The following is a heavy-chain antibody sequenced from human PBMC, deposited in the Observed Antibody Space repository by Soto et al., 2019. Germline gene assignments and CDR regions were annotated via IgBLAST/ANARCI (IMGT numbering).Heavy chain of an antibody. CDR2: MYFNEST. Sequence: SETLSLTCSVSGGSISSYFLHWIRQAPGKGLEWIGYMYFNESTNYNPSLKSRVTISLDTSKSLFSLKLNSVTAADTAIYYCARDHKEAFDIWGQGTLVTVSS. CDR3: ARDHKEAFDI. J-gene: IGHJ3*02. CDR1: GGSISSYF. V-gene: IGHV4-59*01.